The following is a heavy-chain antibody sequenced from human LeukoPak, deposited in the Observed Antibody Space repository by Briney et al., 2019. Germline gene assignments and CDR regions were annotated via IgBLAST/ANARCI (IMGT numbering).Heavy chain of an antibody. CDR2: ISGSGGST. CDR1: GFTFSSYA. J-gene: IGHJ4*02. V-gene: IGHV3-23*01. CDR3: AKVLGFGGVRSYFDY. D-gene: IGHD3-16*01. Sequence: PGGSLRLSCAASGFTFSSYAMSWVRQAPEKGLEWVSAISGSGGSTYYADSVKGRFTISRDNSKNTLYLQMNSLRAEDTAVYYCAKVLGFGGVRSYFDYWGQGTLVTVSS.